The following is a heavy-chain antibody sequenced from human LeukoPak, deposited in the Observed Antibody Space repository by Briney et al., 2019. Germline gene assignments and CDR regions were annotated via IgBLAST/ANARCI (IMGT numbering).Heavy chain of an antibody. CDR1: GFTFSNAW. Sequence: GGSLRLSCAATGFTFSNAWMSWVRQAPGKGLEWVSGISGSGGSTYYADSVKGRFTISRDNSKNTLYMQMNSLRVEDTAVYYCAKDHSPTYWGQGTLVTVSS. CDR3: AKDHSPTY. V-gene: IGHV3-23*01. J-gene: IGHJ4*02. D-gene: IGHD1-1*01. CDR2: ISGSGGST.